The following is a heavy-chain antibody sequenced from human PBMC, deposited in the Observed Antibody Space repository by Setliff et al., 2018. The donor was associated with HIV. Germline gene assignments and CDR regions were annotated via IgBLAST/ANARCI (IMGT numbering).Heavy chain of an antibody. J-gene: IGHJ6*03. CDR1: GESFTDHF. CDR3: ARGRGVKRDTYYDYFYMDV. Sequence: SETLSLTCAVYGESFTDHFWTWIRQSPGKGLEWLGEINHSGSTNQNPSLKSRFNLSVDTSKNQFSLRMNSVTAADTAVYYCARGRGVKRDTYYDYFYMDVWSRGTAVTVSS. V-gene: IGHV4-34*01. CDR2: INHSGST. D-gene: IGHD3-10*01.